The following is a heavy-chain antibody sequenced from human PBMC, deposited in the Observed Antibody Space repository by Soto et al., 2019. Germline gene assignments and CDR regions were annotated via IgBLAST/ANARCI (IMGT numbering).Heavy chain of an antibody. CDR2: IKSKTDGGTT. V-gene: IGHV3-15*01. Sequence: GGALRLSCAASGFTFSNAWMSWVRQAPGKGLEWVGRIKSKTDGGTTDYAAPVKGRFTISRDDSKNTLYLQMNSLKTEDTAVYYCTKAPVAGSGMDVWGQGTTVPVSS. CDR3: TKAPVAGSGMDV. J-gene: IGHJ6*02. CDR1: GFTFSNAW. D-gene: IGHD6-19*01.